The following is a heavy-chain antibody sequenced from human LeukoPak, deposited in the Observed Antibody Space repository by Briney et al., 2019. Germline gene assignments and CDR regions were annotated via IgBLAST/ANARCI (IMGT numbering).Heavy chain of an antibody. D-gene: IGHD1-1*01. CDR1: GFTFSSYE. CDR2: ISSSGSTI. V-gene: IGHV3-48*03. CDR3: ARGIIRYDFDY. J-gene: IGHJ4*02. Sequence: GGSLRLSCAASGFTFSSYEMNWVRQAPGKGLEWVSYISSSGSTIYYADSVKGRFTISRDNAKNSLYLQMNSLRAEDTALYYCARGIIRYDFDYWGQGTLVTVSS.